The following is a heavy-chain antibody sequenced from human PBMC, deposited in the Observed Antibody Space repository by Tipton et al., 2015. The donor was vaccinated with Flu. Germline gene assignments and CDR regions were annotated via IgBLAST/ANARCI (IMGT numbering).Heavy chain of an antibody. V-gene: IGHV4-34*01. Sequence: TLSLTCAVYGGSFSGYYWSWIRQPPGKGLEWIGEINHSGSTNYNPSLKSRVTIPVDTSKNQFSLKLSSVTAADTAVYYCARGIDFWSGYYTVDYFDYWGQGTLVTVSS. J-gene: IGHJ4*02. CDR3: ARGIDFWSGYYTVDYFDY. CDR1: GGSFSGYY. D-gene: IGHD3-3*01. CDR2: INHSGST.